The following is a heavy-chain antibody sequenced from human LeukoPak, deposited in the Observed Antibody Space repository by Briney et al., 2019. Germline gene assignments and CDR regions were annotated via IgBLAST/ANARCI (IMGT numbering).Heavy chain of an antibody. CDR1: GFTFSSYA. J-gene: IGHJ6*02. V-gene: IGHV3-30-3*01. CDR3: ARDIATGPSPYLPGGDYYYYYGMDV. D-gene: IGHD1-26*01. CDR2: ISYDGSNK. Sequence: GRSLRLSCAASGFTFSSYAMHWVRQAPGKGLEWVAVISYDGSNKYYADSVKGRFTISRDNSKNTLYLQMNSLRAEDTAVYYCARDIATGPSPYLPGGDYYYYYGMDVWGQGTTVAVSS.